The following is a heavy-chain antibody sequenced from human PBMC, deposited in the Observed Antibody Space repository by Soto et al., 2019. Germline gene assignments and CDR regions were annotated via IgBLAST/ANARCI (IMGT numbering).Heavy chain of an antibody. Sequence: QVQLQESGPGLVKPSETLSLTCTVSGGSVSSGSYYWSWIRQPPGKGLEWIGYIYYSGSTNYNPSLKSRVTISVDTSKNQFSLKLSSVTAADTAVYYCASQEVILRFLESRSGGYFDYWGQGTLVTVSS. D-gene: IGHD3-3*01. J-gene: IGHJ4*02. CDR2: IYYSGST. CDR1: GGSVSSGSYY. V-gene: IGHV4-61*01. CDR3: ASQEVILRFLESRSGGYFDY.